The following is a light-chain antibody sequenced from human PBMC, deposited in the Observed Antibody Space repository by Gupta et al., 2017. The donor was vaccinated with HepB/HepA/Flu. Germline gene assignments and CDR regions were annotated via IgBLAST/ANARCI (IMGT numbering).Light chain of an antibody. CDR2: DVV. CDR1: SSDVGNYDY. V-gene: IGLV2-11*01. Sequence: QSALTPPRSVSGSPGQSVTISCTRSSSDVGNYDYVSWYQQRPGKAPKLMIHDVVKRPSGVPSRFSGSKSGSTASLTISGLQAEDEADYYCCSHAGGYTWVFGGGTKVTVL. CDR3: CSHAGGYTWV. J-gene: IGLJ2*01.